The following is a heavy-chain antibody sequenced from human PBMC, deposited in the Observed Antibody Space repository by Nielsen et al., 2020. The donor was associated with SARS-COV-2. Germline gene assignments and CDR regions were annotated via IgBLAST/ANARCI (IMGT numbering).Heavy chain of an antibody. V-gene: IGHV3-23*01. CDR2: ISGSGDRT. CDR1: AFTFSTYW. Sequence: GGSLRLSCAASAFTFSTYWMHWVRQAPGKGLEWVSSISGSGDRTYYRDSVRGRFTISRDTSKNTLYLQMNSLRAEDTAVYYCVNSDSTGYYYVDYWGQGTLVTVSS. J-gene: IGHJ4*02. D-gene: IGHD3-22*01. CDR3: VNSDSTGYYYVDY.